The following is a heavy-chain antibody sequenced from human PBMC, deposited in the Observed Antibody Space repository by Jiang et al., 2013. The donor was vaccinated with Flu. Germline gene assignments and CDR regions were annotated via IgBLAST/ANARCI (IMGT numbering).Heavy chain of an antibody. Sequence: GLVKPSQTLSTHLWPVSGDSVSGNSAAWSWIRQSPSRGLEWLGRTYYRSKWYNDYAVFVKSRITINPDTSKNQFSLQLNSVTPEDTAIYYCARDLGAAPRAFDIWGQGTVVTVSS. D-gene: IGHD6-13*01. J-gene: IGHJ3*02. CDR1: GDSVSGNSAA. CDR3: ARDLGAAPRAFDI. CDR2: TYYRSKWYN. V-gene: IGHV6-1*01.